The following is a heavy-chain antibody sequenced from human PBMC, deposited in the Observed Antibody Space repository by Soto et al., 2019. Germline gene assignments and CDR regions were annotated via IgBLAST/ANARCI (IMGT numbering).Heavy chain of an antibody. CDR1: GGIFSTYA. D-gene: IGHD3-10*01. V-gene: IGHV1-69*01. J-gene: IGHJ4*02. CDR3: ARDRDDYGSGNYYTRIDF. CDR2: IMPIFGTP. Sequence: QVQLVQSGAEVKKPGSSVKVSCKASGGIFSTYAISWLPQAPGQGLEWMGGIMPIFGTPNYAQRFQGRVTITEDAATSTGDMELSRLRSEDTAVYYCARDRDDYGSGNYYTRIDFWGQGTLVTVSS.